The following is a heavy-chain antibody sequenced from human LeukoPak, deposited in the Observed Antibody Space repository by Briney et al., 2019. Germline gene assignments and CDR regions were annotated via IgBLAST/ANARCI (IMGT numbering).Heavy chain of an antibody. CDR3: ARAGSAAAGTIGMDV. D-gene: IGHD6-13*01. J-gene: IGHJ6*02. V-gene: IGHV3-33*01. Sequence: GGSLRLSCAASGFTFISYGMHWVCQAPGKGLEGVAVIWYDGSNKYYADSVKDRFTISRDNSKNKLYLQMNSLRAEDTAGYCCARAGSAAAGTIGMDVWGQGTTVTVSS. CDR1: GFTFISYG. CDR2: IWYDGSNK.